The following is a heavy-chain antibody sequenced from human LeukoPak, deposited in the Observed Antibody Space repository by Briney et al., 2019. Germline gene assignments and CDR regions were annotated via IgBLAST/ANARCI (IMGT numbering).Heavy chain of an antibody. CDR2: INPNSGGT. CDR3: ARSGRGTYYYFDL. Sequence: ASVKVSCKASGYTFTGYYMHWVRQAPGQGLEWMGWINPNSGGTNYAQKFQGRVTTTRDTSISTAYMELSRLRSDDTAVYYCARSGRGTYYYFDLWGQGTLVTVSS. V-gene: IGHV1-2*02. J-gene: IGHJ4*02. CDR1: GYTFTGYY. D-gene: IGHD5-12*01.